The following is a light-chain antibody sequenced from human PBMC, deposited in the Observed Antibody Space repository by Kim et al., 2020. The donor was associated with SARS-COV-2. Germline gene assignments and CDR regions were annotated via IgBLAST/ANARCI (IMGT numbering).Light chain of an antibody. CDR3: HQYDKSPLT. CDR2: GAS. V-gene: IGKV3-20*01. J-gene: IGKJ4*02. Sequence: EIVLTQSPGTLSLSPGERATLSCRASQSVSSNYLSWYQQKPGQAPRLLISGASSRATGIPDRFSGSGSGTDFTLTISGLEPEDFAVYYCHQYDKSPLTFGEGTKVDIK. CDR1: QSVSSNY.